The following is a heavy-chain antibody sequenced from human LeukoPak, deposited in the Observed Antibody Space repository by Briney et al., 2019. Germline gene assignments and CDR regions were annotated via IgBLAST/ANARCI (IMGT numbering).Heavy chain of an antibody. Sequence: PSETLSLTCTVSGGSISSYNWSWIRQPPGKGLEWIWYIYYSGSTNYNPSLKSRVTISVDTSKNQFSLKLSSVTAADTAVYYCARLDYGGAFDIWGQGTMVTVSS. J-gene: IGHJ3*02. CDR2: IYYSGST. CDR3: ARLDYGGAFDI. V-gene: IGHV4-59*01. D-gene: IGHD4-17*01. CDR1: GGSISSYN.